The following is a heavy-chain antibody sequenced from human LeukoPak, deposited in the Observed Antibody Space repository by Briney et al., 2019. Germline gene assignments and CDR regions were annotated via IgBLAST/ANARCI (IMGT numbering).Heavy chain of an antibody. CDR1: GDSITSRY. V-gene: IGHV4-4*07. Sequence: PSETLSLTCTVSGDSITSRYWGWIRQPAGKGLEWIGHIYNTGSTNYNPSLNSRVTMSVDTSKNQFSLTLSSVTAADTAVYYCARERAHDWYFDLWGRGTLVAVSS. CDR3: ARERAHDWYFDL. J-gene: IGHJ2*01. CDR2: IYNTGST.